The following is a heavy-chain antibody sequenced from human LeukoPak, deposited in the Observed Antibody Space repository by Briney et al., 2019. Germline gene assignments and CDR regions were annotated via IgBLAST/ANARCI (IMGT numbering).Heavy chain of an antibody. V-gene: IGHV4-59*01. CDR1: GGSISSYY. J-gene: IGHJ4*02. CDR3: ARGQNRYSSGQSYYFDY. D-gene: IGHD6-19*01. Sequence: PSETLSLTCTVSGGSISSYYWSWIRQPPGKGLEWIGYIYYSGSTNYNPSLKSRVTISVDTSKNQFSLKLSSVTAADTAVYYCARGQNRYSSGQSYYFDYWGQGTLVTVSS. CDR2: IYYSGST.